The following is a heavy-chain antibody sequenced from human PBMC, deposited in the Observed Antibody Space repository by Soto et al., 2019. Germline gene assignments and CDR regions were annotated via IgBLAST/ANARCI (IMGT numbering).Heavy chain of an antibody. V-gene: IGHV3-11*01. D-gene: IGHD3-3*01. CDR2: ISSSGSTI. CDR1: GFIFSDYY. J-gene: IGHJ4*02. CDR3: ARDLNCGVDTYYFDY. Sequence: QVQLVESGGGLVKPGGSLRLSCAASGFIFSDYYMSWIRQAPGKGLEWVSFISSSGSTIYYADSVKGRFTISRDNAKNSLYLQMNSLRAEDTAVYYCARDLNCGVDTYYFDYWGQGTLVTVSS.